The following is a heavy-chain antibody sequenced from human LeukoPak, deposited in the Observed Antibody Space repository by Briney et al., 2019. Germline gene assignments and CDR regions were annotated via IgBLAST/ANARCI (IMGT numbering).Heavy chain of an antibody. Sequence: PSETLSLTCTVSGGSISSSSYYWGWIRQPPGKGLEWIGSIYYSGSTYYNPSLKSRVTISVDTSKNQFSLKLSSVTAADTAVYYCARLTSRDLRYFDWFPGNFDYWGQGTLVTVSS. J-gene: IGHJ4*02. V-gene: IGHV4-39*07. CDR1: GGSISSSSYY. CDR2: IYYSGST. D-gene: IGHD3-9*01. CDR3: ARLTSRDLRYFDWFPGNFDY.